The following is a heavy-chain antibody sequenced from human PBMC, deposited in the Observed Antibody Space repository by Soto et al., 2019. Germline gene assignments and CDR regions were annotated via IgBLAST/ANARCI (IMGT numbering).Heavy chain of an antibody. CDR2: IKTKAHGGTT. CDR3: TAGVGATGFDY. CDR1: GFTFTNAW. D-gene: IGHD1-26*01. V-gene: IGHV3-15*07. Sequence: EVQLVESGGGLVKPGGSLRLSCAASGFTFTNAWMNWVRQAPGKGLEWVGRIKTKAHGGTTDYATPVKGRLTISRDDSNNSLYLQMISLKTEDTALYYCTAGVGATGFDYWGEGILVTVSS. J-gene: IGHJ4*02.